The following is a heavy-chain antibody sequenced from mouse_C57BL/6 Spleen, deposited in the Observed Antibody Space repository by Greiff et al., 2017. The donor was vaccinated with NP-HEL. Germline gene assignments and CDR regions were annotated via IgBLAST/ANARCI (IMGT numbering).Heavy chain of an antibody. J-gene: IGHJ3*01. CDR2: IYPGDGDT. Sequence: QVQLQQSGAELVKPGASVKISCKASGYAFSSYWLNWVKQRPGQGLEWIGQIYPGDGDTNYNGKFKGKATLTADKSSSTAYMQLSSLTSEDSAVYFCARSLSTMVTTPAYWGQGTLVTVSA. CDR1: GYAFSSYW. CDR3: ARSLSTMVTTPAY. D-gene: IGHD2-2*01. V-gene: IGHV1-80*01.